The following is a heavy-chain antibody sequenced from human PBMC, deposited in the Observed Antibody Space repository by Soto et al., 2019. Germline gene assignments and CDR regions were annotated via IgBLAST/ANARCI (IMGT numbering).Heavy chain of an antibody. CDR2: ISSSSSYI. Sequence: LSLSCAASGFTFSSYSMNWVRQAPGKGLEWVSSISSSSSYIYYADSVKGRFTISRDNAKNSLYLQMNSLRAEDTAVYYCARAPSTVTPFDPWGQRTLVTVSS. CDR3: ARAPSTVTPFDP. J-gene: IGHJ5*02. D-gene: IGHD4-17*01. CDR1: GFTFSSYS. V-gene: IGHV3-21*01.